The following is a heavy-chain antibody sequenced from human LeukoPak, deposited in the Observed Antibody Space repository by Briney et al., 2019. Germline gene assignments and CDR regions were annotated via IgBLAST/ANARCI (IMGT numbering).Heavy chain of an antibody. CDR3: ARAPRKLDAFDI. V-gene: IGHV3-23*01. CDR1: GFTFSRYA. Sequence: GGSLRLSCAASGFTFSRYAMSWVRQAPGKGLEWVSAISGGGGSTYNADSVKGRFTTSRDNAKNSLYLQMNSLRAEDTAVYYCARAPRKLDAFDIWGQGTMVTVSS. CDR2: ISGGGGST. D-gene: IGHD2-15*01. J-gene: IGHJ3*02.